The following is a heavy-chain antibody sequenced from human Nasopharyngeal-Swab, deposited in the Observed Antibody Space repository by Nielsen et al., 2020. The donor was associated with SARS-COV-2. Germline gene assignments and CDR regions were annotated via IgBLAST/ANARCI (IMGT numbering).Heavy chain of an antibody. CDR2: VYAGGST. V-gene: IGHV3-53*01. CDR1: GIFVSGNY. D-gene: IGHD3-3*01. CDR3: ASPVFGVVSDAFDL. Sequence: GESLKISCAASGIFVSGNYMNWVRQAPGMGLEWVPVVYAGGSTFYADSVKGRFTISRDNSKNKLYLQMNNLRPEDTAMYYCASPVFGVVSDAFDLWGQGTMVTVSS. J-gene: IGHJ3*01.